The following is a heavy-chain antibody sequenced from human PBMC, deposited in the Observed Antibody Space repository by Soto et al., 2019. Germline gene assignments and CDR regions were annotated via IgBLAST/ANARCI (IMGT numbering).Heavy chain of an antibody. Sequence: LSLTCTVSGGSISSYYWSWIRQPPGKGLEWIGYIYYSGSTNYNPSLKSRVTISVDTSKNQFSLKLSSVTAADTAVYYCAQMSSSGYQDWFDPWGQGTLVTVSS. D-gene: IGHD6-6*01. V-gene: IGHV4-59*01. J-gene: IGHJ5*02. CDR3: AQMSSSGYQDWFDP. CDR2: IYYSGST. CDR1: GGSISSYY.